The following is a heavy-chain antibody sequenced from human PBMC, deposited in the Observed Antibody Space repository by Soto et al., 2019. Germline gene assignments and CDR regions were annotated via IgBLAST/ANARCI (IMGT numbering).Heavy chain of an antibody. CDR2: ISSSSSPM. Sequence: EVQLVESGGGLVEPGGSLRLSCAASGFSFSGYPMNWVRQAPGKGLEWISHISSSSSPMYYADSVKGRFTISRDNAENSLYLQMNSLRAEDTAVYFCATLPRGDYDYWYFDLWGRGTLVTVSS. J-gene: IGHJ2*01. CDR3: ATLPRGDYDYWYFDL. CDR1: GFSFSGYP. V-gene: IGHV3-48*01. D-gene: IGHD4-17*01.